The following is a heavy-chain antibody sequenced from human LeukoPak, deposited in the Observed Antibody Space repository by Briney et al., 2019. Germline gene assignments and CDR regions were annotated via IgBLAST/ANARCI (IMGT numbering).Heavy chain of an antibody. CDR2: INPNSGDT. CDR1: GYTFTGYY. V-gene: IGHV1-2*02. CDR3: ARVRSSNWYSDLDY. D-gene: IGHD6-13*01. J-gene: IGHJ4*02. Sequence: ASVKVSCKASGYTFTGYYMHWVRQAPGQGLEWMGWINPNSGDTNYAQKFQGRVTMTRDTSISTAYMELSRLRSDDTAVYYCARVRSSNWYSDLDYWGQGTLVTVSS.